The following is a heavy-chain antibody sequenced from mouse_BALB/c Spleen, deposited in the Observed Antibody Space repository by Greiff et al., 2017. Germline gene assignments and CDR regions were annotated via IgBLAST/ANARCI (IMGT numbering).Heavy chain of an antibody. J-gene: IGHJ4*01. Sequence: EVQLQESGPGLVKPSQSLSLTCTVTGYSITSDYAWNWIRQFPGNKLEWMGYISYSGSTSYNPSLKSRISITRDTSKNQFFLQLNSVTTEDTATYYCARDANWDYYYAMDYWGQGTSVTVSS. CDR3: ARDANWDYYYAMDY. V-gene: IGHV3-2*02. CDR1: GYSITSDYA. CDR2: ISYSGST. D-gene: IGHD4-1*01.